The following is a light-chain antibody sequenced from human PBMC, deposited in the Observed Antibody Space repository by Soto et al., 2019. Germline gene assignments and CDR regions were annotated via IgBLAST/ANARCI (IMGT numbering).Light chain of an antibody. Sequence: DIQMTQSPSSLSASVRDRVTITCRASQGISNYLAWYQQKPGKVPKLLIYASSTLQLGVPSRFSGSGSGTDFTLTISSLQPEDVATYYCQKYDSAPWTFGQGTKVEIK. CDR3: QKYDSAPWT. CDR1: QGISNY. V-gene: IGKV1-27*01. J-gene: IGKJ1*01. CDR2: ASS.